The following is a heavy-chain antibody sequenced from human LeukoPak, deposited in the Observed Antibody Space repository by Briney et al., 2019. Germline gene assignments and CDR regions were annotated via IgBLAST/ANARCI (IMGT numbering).Heavy chain of an antibody. J-gene: IGHJ4*02. V-gene: IGHV3-21*01. CDR2: ISSSSSYI. CDR1: GFTFSSYA. CDR3: ARVDSSSWHGSFDY. D-gene: IGHD6-13*01. Sequence: GGSLRLSCAASGFTFSSYAMSWVRQAPGKGLECVSSISSSSSYIYYAASVKGRFTISRDNAKNSLYLQMNSLRAEDTAVYYCARVDSSSWHGSFDYWGQGTLVTVSS.